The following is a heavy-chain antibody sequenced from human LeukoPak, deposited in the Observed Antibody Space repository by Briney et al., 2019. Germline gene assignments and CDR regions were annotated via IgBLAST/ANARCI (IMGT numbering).Heavy chain of an antibody. V-gene: IGHV1-2*06. Sequence: ASVKVSCKLSGYTFTDYNVHWVRQAPGQGLEWMGRIYPNTGGTNSAQNFQGRVTLTRDTSISTVYMELNRLNSDDTAIYFCGRGNGYGLDYWGQGTLVTVSS. CDR1: GYTFTDYN. J-gene: IGHJ4*02. CDR2: IYPNTGGT. D-gene: IGHD5-18*01. CDR3: GRGNGYGLDY.